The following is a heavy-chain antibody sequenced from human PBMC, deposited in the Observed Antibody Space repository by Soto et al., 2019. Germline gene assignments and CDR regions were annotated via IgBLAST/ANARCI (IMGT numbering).Heavy chain of an antibody. D-gene: IGHD2-2*02. J-gene: IGHJ6*03. Sequence: SETLSLTCTLSGGSLSTYYWSWVRQSPGKGLEWIGFVYYNGSTTYKYNPSLESRVTILVDTSNNQFSLKLTSVTAADTAVYYCARVMYCSSTSCYRYSYYYYYYMDVWGKGTTVTVSS. CDR1: GGSLSTYY. CDR2: VYYNGSTTY. CDR3: ARVMYCSSTSCYRYSYYYYYYMDV. V-gene: IGHV4-59*12.